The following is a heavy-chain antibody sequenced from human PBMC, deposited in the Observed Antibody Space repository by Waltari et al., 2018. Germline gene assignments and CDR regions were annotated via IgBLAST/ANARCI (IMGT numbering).Heavy chain of an antibody. J-gene: IGHJ3*02. V-gene: IGHV1-8*03. D-gene: IGHD3-22*01. CDR1: GYTFTSYD. CDR2: MNPNSGNT. CDR3: ALPDYDDRSGPTGAFEI. Sequence: QVQLVQSGAEVKKPGASVKVSCKASGYTFTSYDIHWVRQATGQGLEWRGWMNPNSGNTGYAQKFQGRVTITRNTSISTAYMELSSLRSEDTAVYYCALPDYDDRSGPTGAFEIWGQGTMVTVSS.